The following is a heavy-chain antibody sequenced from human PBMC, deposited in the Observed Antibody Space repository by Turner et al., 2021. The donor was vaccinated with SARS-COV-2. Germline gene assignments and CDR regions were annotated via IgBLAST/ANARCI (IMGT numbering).Heavy chain of an antibody. CDR2: IWYDGSNK. CDR1: GFTFSSYG. D-gene: IGHD5-12*01. V-gene: IGHV3-33*01. Sequence: QVPLVESGGGVVQPGTSLRLSCAASGFTFSSYGMHWVRQAPGKGLEWVAVIWYDGSNKYYADSVKGRFTISRDNSKNTLYLQMNSLRAEDTAVYYCARDGGYSGYAYFDYWGQGTLVTVSS. CDR3: ARDGGYSGYAYFDY. J-gene: IGHJ4*02.